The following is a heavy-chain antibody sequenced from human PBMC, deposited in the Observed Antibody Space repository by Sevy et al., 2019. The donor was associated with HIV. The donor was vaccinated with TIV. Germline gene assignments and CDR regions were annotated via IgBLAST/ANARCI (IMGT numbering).Heavy chain of an antibody. CDR1: GYTFTSYG. CDR3: ARVGHSSGYYFPLDY. J-gene: IGHJ4*02. Sequence: ASVKVSCKASGYTFTSYGISWVRQAPGQGLEWMGWIRAYNGNTNYAQKLQGRVTMTTDTSTSTAYMELRSLRSDDTAVYYCARVGHSSGYYFPLDYWGQGTLVTVSS. D-gene: IGHD3-22*01. CDR2: IRAYNGNT. V-gene: IGHV1-18*04.